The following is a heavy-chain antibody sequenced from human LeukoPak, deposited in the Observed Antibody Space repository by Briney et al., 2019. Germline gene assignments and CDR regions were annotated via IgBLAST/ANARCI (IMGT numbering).Heavy chain of an antibody. CDR2: VYGGGNT. J-gene: IGHJ4*02. D-gene: IGHD3-10*01. V-gene: IGHV3-53*01. CDR3: VRERFGAYVEN. Sequence: GGSLRLSCAASGFTVGNNRMSWVRQAPGKGLEWVSAVYGGGNTAYADSVKGRFTISRDTSKNTLLLQMNSLRAEDTAVYFCVRERFGAYVENWGQGALVTVSS. CDR1: GFTVGNNR.